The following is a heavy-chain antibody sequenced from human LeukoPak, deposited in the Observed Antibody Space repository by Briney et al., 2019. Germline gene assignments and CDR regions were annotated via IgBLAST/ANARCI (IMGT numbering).Heavy chain of an antibody. CDR3: ARGLMITFGGVIVTPFDY. V-gene: IGHV1-18*01. CDR1: GYTFTSYG. CDR2: ISAYNGNT. Sequence: GASVKVSCKASGYTFTSYGISWVRQAPGQGLEWMGWISAYNGNTNYAHKLQGRVTMTTDTSTSTAYMEMRSLRSDDTAVYYCARGLMITFGGVIVTPFDYWGQGTLVTVSS. J-gene: IGHJ4*02. D-gene: IGHD3-16*02.